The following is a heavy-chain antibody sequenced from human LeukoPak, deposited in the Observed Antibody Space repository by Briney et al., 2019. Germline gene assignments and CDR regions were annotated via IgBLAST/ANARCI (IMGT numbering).Heavy chain of an antibody. CDR3: VRIPNSAGFPNWFDP. V-gene: IGHV3-21*01. D-gene: IGHD6-19*01. Sequence: GGSLRLPCAASGFTFSTSTMNWVRQAPGKGLEWVSSISSSNDYIYYADPVKGRFTISRDNAKNSLYLQMNSLRAEDTAVYYCVRIPNSAGFPNWFDPWGQGTLVTVSS. J-gene: IGHJ5*02. CDR2: ISSSNDYI. CDR1: GFTFSTST.